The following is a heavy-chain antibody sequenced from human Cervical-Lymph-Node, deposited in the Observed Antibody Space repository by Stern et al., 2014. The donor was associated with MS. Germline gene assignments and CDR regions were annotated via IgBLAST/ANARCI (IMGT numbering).Heavy chain of an antibody. D-gene: IGHD3-10*01. J-gene: IGHJ6*02. CDR1: GDTLSSHT. Sequence: VQLVQSGAEVKKVGSSVKVSCKASGDTLSSHTISWVRQAPGQGLEWMGGLIPVFDAPNYAQKFQGRVKITSDETTNTAHMELSSLGSEDTAVYYCATGAHGMGVWGQGTAVSVSS. V-gene: IGHV1-69*01. CDR2: LIPVFDAP. CDR3: ATGAHGMGV.